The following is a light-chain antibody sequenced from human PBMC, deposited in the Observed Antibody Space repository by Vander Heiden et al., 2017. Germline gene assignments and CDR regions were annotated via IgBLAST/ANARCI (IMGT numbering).Light chain of an antibody. CDR3: QQSYSTPWT. V-gene: IGKV1-39*01. CDR1: QSISSY. CDR2: AAS. Sequence: DIQMTQSPSSLSASVGDRVTITCRASQSISSYLNWYQQKPGKAPKLLIYAASSLQSGVPSRFSGSGSGTDFTLTISSLQSEDFATDYCQQSYSTPWTFGQGTKVEIK. J-gene: IGKJ1*01.